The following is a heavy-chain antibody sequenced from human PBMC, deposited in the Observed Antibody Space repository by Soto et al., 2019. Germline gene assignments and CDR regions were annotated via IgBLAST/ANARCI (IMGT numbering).Heavy chain of an antibody. CDR1: GGSFSGYY. Sequence: SETLSLTCAVYGGSFSGYYWSWIRQPPGKGLEWIGEINHSGSTNYNPSLKSRVTISVDTSKNQFSLKLSSVTAADTAVYYCARPYYSSGYFPYYFADWGQGTLVTVSS. CDR3: ARPYYSSGYFPYYFAD. J-gene: IGHJ4*02. V-gene: IGHV4-34*01. D-gene: IGHD3-22*01. CDR2: INHSGST.